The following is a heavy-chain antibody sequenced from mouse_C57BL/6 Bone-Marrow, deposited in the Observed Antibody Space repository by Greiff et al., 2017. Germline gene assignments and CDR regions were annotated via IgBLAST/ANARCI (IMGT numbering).Heavy chain of an antibody. CDR3: ARRGWDDY. Sequence: QVQLQQPGAELVKPGASVKLSCKASGYTFTSYWMPWVKQRPGQGLEWIGEIDPSDSYTNYNQKFKGKATLTGDTSASTAYMQLSSLTSEDSAVYYCARRGWDDYWGQGTTLTVSS. CDR2: IDPSDSYT. D-gene: IGHD4-1*01. V-gene: IGHV1-50*01. CDR1: GYTFTSYW. J-gene: IGHJ2*01.